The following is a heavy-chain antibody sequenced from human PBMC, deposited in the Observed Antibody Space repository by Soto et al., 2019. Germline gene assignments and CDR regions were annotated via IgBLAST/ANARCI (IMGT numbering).Heavy chain of an antibody. D-gene: IGHD3-22*01. CDR2: IIPIFGTA. V-gene: IGHV1-69*06. J-gene: IGHJ4*02. CDR3: ARNPPYYYDSSGYFPD. Sequence: QVQLVQSGAEVKKPGSSVKVSCKASGGTFSSYAISWVRQAPGQGLEWMGGIIPIFGTANYAQKFQGRVTITADKSTSTASMELSSLRSEDTAVYYCARNPPYYYDSSGYFPDWGQGTLVTVSS. CDR1: GGTFSSYA.